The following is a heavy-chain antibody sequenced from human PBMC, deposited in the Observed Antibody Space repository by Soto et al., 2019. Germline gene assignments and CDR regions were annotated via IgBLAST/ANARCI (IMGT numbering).Heavy chain of an antibody. V-gene: IGHV1-69*12. D-gene: IGHD3-3*01. J-gene: IGHJ4*02. CDR3: ARPLKYNDVWNGYPPFDF. Sequence: QVQLVQSGAEMKKPGSSVKVSCKASGGTFSTHSINWVRQAPGQGLEWMGGIIPMSSTTNYAQKFQGRVTITADESTNTAYMELTSLTSEDTAVYYCARPLKYNDVWNGYPPFDFWGQGTLVTVSS. CDR1: GGTFSTHS. CDR2: IIPMSSTT.